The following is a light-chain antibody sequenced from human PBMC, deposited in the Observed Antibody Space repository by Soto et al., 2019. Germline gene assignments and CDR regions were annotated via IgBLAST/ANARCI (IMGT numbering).Light chain of an antibody. Sequence: EIVMTQSPATLSVSPGGRATLSCRASQSVSSTLAWYQQKPGQAPRLLIYGASTRATGFPARFSGSGSGTEFTLTISSLQSEDFAVYYCQQYKNWPLTFGGGTKG. V-gene: IGKV3-15*01. CDR1: QSVSST. CDR3: QQYKNWPLT. J-gene: IGKJ4*01. CDR2: GAS.